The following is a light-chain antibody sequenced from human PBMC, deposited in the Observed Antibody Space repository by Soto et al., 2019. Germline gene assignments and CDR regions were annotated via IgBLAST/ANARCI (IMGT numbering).Light chain of an antibody. V-gene: IGKV3-20*01. CDR1: QSVSSGH. J-gene: IGKJ1*01. CDR3: QQYGHSLWT. Sequence: DIVLTQSPGTLSLSPGERASLSCRASQSVSSGHLAWYQQKPGQAPRLLIYGASSRATGIPDRFSGSGSGTDFTLTISRLEPEDYAVYYCQQYGHSLWTFGQGPKVEI. CDR2: GAS.